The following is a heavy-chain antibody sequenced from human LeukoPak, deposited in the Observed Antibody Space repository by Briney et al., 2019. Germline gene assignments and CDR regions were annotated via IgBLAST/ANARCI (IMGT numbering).Heavy chain of an antibody. CDR1: GYTFTNYA. V-gene: IGHV1-3*01. D-gene: IGHD5-18*01. CDR3: ARDKTRGIQLWNEFDY. Sequence: ASVKVSCKASGYTFTNYAMHWVRQAPGQRLEWMGWINAGNGNTQYSQKFQGRVTITRDTSASTAYMELNSLRSEDMAVHYCARDKTRGIQLWNEFDYWGQGSLVTVSS. J-gene: IGHJ4*02. CDR2: INAGNGNT.